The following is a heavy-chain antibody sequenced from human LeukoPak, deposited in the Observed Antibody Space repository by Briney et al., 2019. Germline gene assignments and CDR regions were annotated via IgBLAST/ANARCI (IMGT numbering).Heavy chain of an antibody. Sequence: PGGSLRLSCAASGFTFSSYSMNWVRQAPGKGLEWVSSISSSSSYIYYADSVKGRFTISRDNAKNSLYLQMNSLRAEDTAVYHCARGRSLLGVVPAAFDYWGQGTLVTVSS. CDR3: ARGRSLLGVVPAAFDY. CDR1: GFTFSSYS. J-gene: IGHJ4*02. CDR2: ISSSSSYI. V-gene: IGHV3-21*04. D-gene: IGHD2-2*01.